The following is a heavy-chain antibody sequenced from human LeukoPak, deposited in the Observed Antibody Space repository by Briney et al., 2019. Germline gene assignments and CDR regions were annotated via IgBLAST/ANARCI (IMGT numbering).Heavy chain of an antibody. CDR1: GFTFSDFY. CDR3: ASGRGAGYNSNWPRN. J-gene: IGHJ4*01. CDR2: ISSGSDYT. Sequence: PGGSLRLSCAASGFTFSDFYMSWIRQAPGKGLEWVSYISSGSDYTDYADSVKGRFTISRDNTDNSLYLQMNSRRAEDTAVYYCASGRGAGYNSNWPRNWGHGTLVTVSS. V-gene: IGHV3-11*03. D-gene: IGHD6-13*01.